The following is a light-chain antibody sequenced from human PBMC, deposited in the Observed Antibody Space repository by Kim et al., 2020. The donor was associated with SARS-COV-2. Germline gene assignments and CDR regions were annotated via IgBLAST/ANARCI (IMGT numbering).Light chain of an antibody. Sequence: GQTITISCPGTKSDIGGYNYVSWYQQHPGKAPKLMIYDVTKRPSGVSNRFSGSKSGNTASLTISGLQADDEADYYCSSYTSSKTWVFGGGTQLTVL. CDR3: SSYTSSKTWV. J-gene: IGLJ3*02. CDR1: KSDIGGYNY. CDR2: DVT. V-gene: IGLV2-14*03.